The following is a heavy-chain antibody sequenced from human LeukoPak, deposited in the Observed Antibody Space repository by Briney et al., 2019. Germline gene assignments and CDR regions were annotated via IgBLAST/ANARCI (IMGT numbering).Heavy chain of an antibody. J-gene: IGHJ4*02. CDR3: AKDRSPFERWDLLRVDY. Sequence: GGSLRLSCAASGFTFSSYGMHWVRQAPGKGLEWVAFIRYDGSNKYYADSVKGRFTISRDNSKNTLYLQMNSLRAEDTAVYYCAKDRSPFERWDLLRVDYWGQGTLVTVSS. V-gene: IGHV3-30*02. CDR1: GFTFSSYG. D-gene: IGHD1-26*01. CDR2: IRYDGSNK.